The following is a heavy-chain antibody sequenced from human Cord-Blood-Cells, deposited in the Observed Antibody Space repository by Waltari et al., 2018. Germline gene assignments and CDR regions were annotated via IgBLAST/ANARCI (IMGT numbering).Heavy chain of an antibody. CDR3: ATAHNPYGDYSFDYYYYGMDV. CDR1: GFTFSSYE. V-gene: IGHV3-48*03. Sequence: EVQLVESGGGLVQPGGSLRLSCAASGFTFSSYEMNWGRQAPGKGLEWVSYISSRGRTIYYADSVKGRFTISRDNAKNSQYLQMNSLRAEDTAVYYCATAHNPYGDYSFDYYYYGMDVWGQGTTVTVSS. J-gene: IGHJ6*02. D-gene: IGHD4-17*01. CDR2: ISSRGRTI.